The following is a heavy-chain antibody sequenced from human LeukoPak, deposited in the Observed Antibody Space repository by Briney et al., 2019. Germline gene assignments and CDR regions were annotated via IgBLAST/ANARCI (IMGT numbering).Heavy chain of an antibody. V-gene: IGHV1-2*02. Sequence: ASVKVSCKASGYTFTGYYMHWVRQPPGQGLEWMGWINPNSGGTNYAQKFQGRVTMTRDTSISTAYMELSRLRSDDTAVYYCARVGEWGYGSGRLDYWGQGTLVTVSS. J-gene: IGHJ4*02. CDR1: GYTFTGYY. CDR2: INPNSGGT. CDR3: ARVGEWGYGSGRLDY. D-gene: IGHD6-19*01.